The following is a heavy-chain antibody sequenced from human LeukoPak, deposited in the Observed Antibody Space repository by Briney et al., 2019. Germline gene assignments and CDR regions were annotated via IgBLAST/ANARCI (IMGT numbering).Heavy chain of an antibody. CDR1: GFTFSNYA. Sequence: GGSLRLSCEASGFTFSNYAMNWVRQTPGKGLEWVSSITSYRRDTYYADSVKGRFTISRDNTKDLLYLQMTSLRADDTALYYCTRDQPSSGWGFDSWGRGTLVIVSS. V-gene: IGHV3-21*06. D-gene: IGHD6-19*01. CDR3: TRDQPSSGWGFDS. J-gene: IGHJ4*02. CDR2: ITSYRRDT.